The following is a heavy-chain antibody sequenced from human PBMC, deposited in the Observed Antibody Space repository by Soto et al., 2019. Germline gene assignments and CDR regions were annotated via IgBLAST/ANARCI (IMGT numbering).Heavy chain of an antibody. D-gene: IGHD3-16*01. J-gene: IGHJ4*02. Sequence: QITLKESGPTLVKPTQTLTLTCTFSGFSLSTSGVGVGWIRQPPGKALEWLALIYWDDDKRYSPSLKSRLTITKXTXKXKVVLTMTNMDPVDTATYYCAPSVIPNGRSRGAFDYWGQGTLVTVSS. V-gene: IGHV2-5*02. CDR2: IYWDDDK. CDR1: GFSLSTSGVG. CDR3: APSVIPNGRSRGAFDY.